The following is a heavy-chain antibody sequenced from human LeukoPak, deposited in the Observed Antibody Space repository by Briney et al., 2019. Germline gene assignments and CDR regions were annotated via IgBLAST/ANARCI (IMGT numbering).Heavy chain of an antibody. CDR1: GYTFTGYY. J-gene: IGHJ6*03. CDR2: INPNSGGT. CDR3: ARPHYPIVVVPAAPKGYYYYYMDV. D-gene: IGHD2-2*01. Sequence: ASVKVSCKASGYTFTGYYMHWVRQAPGQGFEWMGWINPNSGGTNYAQKFQGRVTMTRDTSISTAYMELSRLRSDDTAVYYCARPHYPIVVVPAAPKGYYYYYMDVWGKGTTVTVSS. V-gene: IGHV1-2*02.